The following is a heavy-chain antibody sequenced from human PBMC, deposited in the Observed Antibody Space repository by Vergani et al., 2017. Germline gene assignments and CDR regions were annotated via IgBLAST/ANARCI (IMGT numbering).Heavy chain of an antibody. Sequence: QVQLQESGPGLVKPSGTLSLTCAVSGGSISSSNWWSWVRQPPGKGLEWIGEIYHSGSTNYNPSLKRRVTISVDKSKNQFSLKLSSVTAAATAVYYGARGGGVQLLGNWFDPWGQGTLVTVSS. CDR3: ARGGGVQLLGNWFDP. D-gene: IGHD2-2*01. V-gene: IGHV4-4*02. CDR1: GGSISSSNW. J-gene: IGHJ5*02. CDR2: IYHSGST.